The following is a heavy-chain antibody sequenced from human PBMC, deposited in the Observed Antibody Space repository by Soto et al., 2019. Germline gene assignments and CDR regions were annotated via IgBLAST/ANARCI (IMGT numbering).Heavy chain of an antibody. CDR2: ISYDGSNK. V-gene: IGHV3-30*18. J-gene: IGHJ3*02. CDR3: AKGSPHLYEEGGDAFDI. Sequence: QVQLVESGGGVVQPGRSLRLSCAASGFTFSSYGMHWVRQAPGKGLEWVAVISYDGSNKYYADSVKGRFTISRDNSKNTLYLQMNSLRAEDTAVYYCAKGSPHLYEEGGDAFDIWGQGTMVTVSS. D-gene: IGHD3-16*01. CDR1: GFTFSSYG.